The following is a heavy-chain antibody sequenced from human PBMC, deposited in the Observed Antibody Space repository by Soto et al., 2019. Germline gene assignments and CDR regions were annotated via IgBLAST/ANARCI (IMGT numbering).Heavy chain of an antibody. J-gene: IGHJ4*02. CDR1: GYTFSNYD. CDR2: VNPNNGDT. V-gene: IGHV1-8*01. CDR3: AKVSRKGSAIDFDY. D-gene: IGHD3-10*01. Sequence: ASVKVSCKASGYTFSNYDMNWVRQATGQGPEWIGWVNPNNGDTGYAQKFQGRVTLTTDISTTTAYMELTSLRSEDTATYYCAKVSRKGSAIDFDYWGQGTLVTVSS.